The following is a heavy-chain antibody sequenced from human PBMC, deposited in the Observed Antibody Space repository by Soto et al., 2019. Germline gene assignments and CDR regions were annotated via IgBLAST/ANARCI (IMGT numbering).Heavy chain of an antibody. D-gene: IGHD3-22*01. V-gene: IGHV3-23*01. CDR3: AKGPDGSGYYHNWFDS. J-gene: IGHJ5*01. CDR2: ISRTGDSA. Sequence: EVHLLESGGALVQPGGSVTLSCAASGFSFSDYAMSWVRQAPGKGLEWVSSISRTGDSAYYADSVKGRFAISRDRSKNRLSLQMNSLRVEDTAVYYCAKGPDGSGYYHNWFDSWGQGTLITVSS. CDR1: GFSFSDYA.